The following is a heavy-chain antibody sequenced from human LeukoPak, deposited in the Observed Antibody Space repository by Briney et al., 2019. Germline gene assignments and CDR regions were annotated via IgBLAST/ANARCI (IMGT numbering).Heavy chain of an antibody. CDR1: GFTFSSYS. CDR3: ARGTNWSPLDFDY. D-gene: IGHD1-20*01. V-gene: IGHV3-21*01. CDR2: ISSSGDYI. Sequence: GGSLRLSCVASGFTFSSYSMNWVRQAPRKGLEWVSSISSSGDYIYYTDSVKDRFTISRDNSKNSVFLHMNSLRAEDTAVYFCARGTNWSPLDFDYWGQGTLVTVSS. J-gene: IGHJ4*02.